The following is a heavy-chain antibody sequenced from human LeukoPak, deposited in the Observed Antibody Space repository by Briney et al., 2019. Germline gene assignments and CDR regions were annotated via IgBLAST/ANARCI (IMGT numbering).Heavy chain of an antibody. CDR3: ARTRAERGGYDYDLYYYYGMDV. V-gene: IGHV3-74*01. J-gene: IGHJ6*02. CDR1: GFTFSSYW. CDR2: INSDGSST. D-gene: IGHD5-12*01. Sequence: GGSLRLSCAASGFTFSSYWMHWVRQAPGKGLVWVSRINSDGSSTSYADSVKGRFTISRDNAKNTLYLQMNSLRAEDTAVYYCARTRAERGGYDYDLYYYYGMDVWGQGTTVTVSS.